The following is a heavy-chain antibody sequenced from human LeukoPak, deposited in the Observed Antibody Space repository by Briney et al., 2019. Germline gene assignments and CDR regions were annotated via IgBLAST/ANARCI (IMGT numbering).Heavy chain of an antibody. CDR1: GGTFSSYA. J-gene: IGHJ5*02. V-gene: IGHV1-18*01. D-gene: IGHD3-10*01. CDR2: ISAYNGNT. CDR3: ARDRNEAYYYGSGSYYRGEDWFDP. Sequence: ASVKVSCKASGGTFSSYAISWVRQAPGQGLEWMGWISAYNGNTNYAQKLQGRVTMTTDTSTSTAYMELRSLRSDDTAVYYCARDRNEAYYYGSGSYYRGEDWFDPWGQGTLVTVSS.